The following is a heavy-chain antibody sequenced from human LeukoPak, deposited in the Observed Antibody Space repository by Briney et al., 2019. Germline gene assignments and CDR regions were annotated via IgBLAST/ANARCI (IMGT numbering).Heavy chain of an antibody. CDR1: GGSFSGYY. Sequence: PSETLSLTCAVYGGSFSGYYWSWVRQAPGKGLEWVGHIKSKTGGGTTDYAAPVKGRFTISRDDSENTLYLQMNSLKTEDTAVYYCRSDCSTTSCYNFDFWGQGTLVTVSS. J-gene: IGHJ4*02. CDR3: RSDCSTTSCYNFDF. V-gene: IGHV3-15*01. D-gene: IGHD2-2*02. CDR2: IKSKTGGGTT.